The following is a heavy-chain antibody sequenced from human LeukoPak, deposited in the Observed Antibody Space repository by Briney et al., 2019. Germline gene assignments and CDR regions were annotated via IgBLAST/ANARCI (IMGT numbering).Heavy chain of an antibody. CDR3: ARGEAPGDYHFDY. J-gene: IGHJ4*02. CDR1: GFTFSSYG. CDR2: IWYDGSNK. Sequence: PGGSLRLSCAASGFTFSSYGMHWVRQAPCKGLEWVAVIWYDGSNKYYADSVKGRFTISRDNSKNTLYLQMNSLRAEDTAVYYCARGEAPGDYHFDYWGQGTLVTVSS. D-gene: IGHD4-17*01. V-gene: IGHV3-33*01.